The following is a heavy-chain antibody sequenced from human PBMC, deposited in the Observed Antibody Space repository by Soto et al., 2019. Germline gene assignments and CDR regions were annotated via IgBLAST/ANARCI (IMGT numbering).Heavy chain of an antibody. Sequence: QVQLVQSGAEVKKPGASVKVSCKASGYTFTSYYMHWVRQAPGQGLEWMGIINPSGGSTSYAQKFQGRVTMTRDTSTSTVYTELSSLRSEDTAVYYCARMSGQLYTLYYWVQGTLVTVSS. CDR2: INPSGGST. CDR1: GYTFTSYY. D-gene: IGHD1-1*01. J-gene: IGHJ4*02. CDR3: ARMSGQLYTLYY. V-gene: IGHV1-46*01.